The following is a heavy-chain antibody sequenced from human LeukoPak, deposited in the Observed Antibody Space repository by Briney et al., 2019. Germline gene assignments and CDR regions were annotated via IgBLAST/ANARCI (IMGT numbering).Heavy chain of an antibody. CDR2: IIPIFGTA. CDR3: ARGNMVRGEGHYYYYYGMDV. J-gene: IGHJ6*02. V-gene: IGHV1-69*13. CDR1: GYTFTSYA. D-gene: IGHD3-10*01. Sequence: SVKVSCKASGYTFTSYAMHWVRQAPGQRLEWMGGIIPIFGTANYAQKFQGRVTITADESTSIAYMELSSLRSEDTAVYYCARGNMVRGEGHYYYYYGMDVWGQGTTVTVSS.